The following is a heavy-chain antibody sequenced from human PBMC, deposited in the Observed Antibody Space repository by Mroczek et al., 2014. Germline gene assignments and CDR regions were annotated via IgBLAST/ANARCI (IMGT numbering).Heavy chain of an antibody. V-gene: IGHV1-18*01. CDR2: ISAHNGNT. CDR1: GYTFTSYG. CDR3: ARVLAAAGKGNWFDP. Sequence: QVQLVESGAEVKKPGASVKVSCKASGYTFTSYGISWVRQAPGQGLEWMGWISAHNGNTNYAQKLQGRVTMTTDTSTSTAYMELRSLRSDDTAVYYCARVLAAAGKGNWFDPWGQGTLVTVSS. J-gene: IGHJ5*02. D-gene: IGHD6-13*01.